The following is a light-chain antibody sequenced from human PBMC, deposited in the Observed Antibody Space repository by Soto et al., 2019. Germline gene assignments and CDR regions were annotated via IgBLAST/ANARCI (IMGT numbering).Light chain of an antibody. V-gene: IGKV3-20*01. CDR2: GTS. CDR3: QQYGNSPT. Sequence: EIVLGQSPGTLSLSPGERATVSCRASQSVPSSSLAWYQQKPGQGPRLLIYGTSRRATGIPDRFSGSGSGTDFPLTISRLEPEDSAVYFCQQYGNSPTFGQGTKLQIK. CDR1: QSVPSSS. J-gene: IGKJ2*01.